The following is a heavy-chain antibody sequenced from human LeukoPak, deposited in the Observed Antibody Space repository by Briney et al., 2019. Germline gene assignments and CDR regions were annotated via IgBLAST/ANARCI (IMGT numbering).Heavy chain of an antibody. V-gene: IGHV4-39*07. CDR3: ARDPRELRSPGD. CDR2: IYYSGST. CDR1: GGSISSYY. Sequence: PSETLSLTCTVSGGSISSYYWGWIRQPPGKGLEWIGSIYYSGSTYYNPSLKSRVTISVDTSKNQFSLKLSSVTAADTAVYYCARDPRELRSPGDWGQGTLVTVSS. J-gene: IGHJ4*02. D-gene: IGHD1-26*01.